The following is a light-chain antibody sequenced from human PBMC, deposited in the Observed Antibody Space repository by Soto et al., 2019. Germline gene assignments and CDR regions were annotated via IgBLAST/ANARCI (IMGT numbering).Light chain of an antibody. CDR3: SSYTSSSTLYV. J-gene: IGLJ1*01. CDR1: SSDVGGYNY. Sequence: QSALTQPASVSGSPGQSITISCTGTSSDVGGYNYVSWYQHHPGKAPKLMMYDVSSRPSGVSNRFSGSKSGNTASLTISGLQAEDEADYCSSYTSSSTLYVFGTGTKLTVL. V-gene: IGLV2-14*03. CDR2: DVS.